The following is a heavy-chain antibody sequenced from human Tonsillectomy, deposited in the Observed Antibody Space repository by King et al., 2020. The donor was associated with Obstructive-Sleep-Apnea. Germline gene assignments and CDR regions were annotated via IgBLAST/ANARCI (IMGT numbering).Heavy chain of an antibody. Sequence: QLQLVQSGAEVKKPGSSVRVSCKAAGGTLSTFSINWVRQAPGQGLEWMGGITLLFGSRNYAQKFQGRVTITADKSTSTAYMELSTLTSSDTAVYYCARDPIRDGLVTGKFFDNWGQGTLVTVSS. V-gene: IGHV1-69*06. CDR1: GGTLSTFS. D-gene: IGHD5-24*01. J-gene: IGHJ4*02. CDR2: ITLLFGSR. CDR3: ARDPIRDGLVTGKFFDN.